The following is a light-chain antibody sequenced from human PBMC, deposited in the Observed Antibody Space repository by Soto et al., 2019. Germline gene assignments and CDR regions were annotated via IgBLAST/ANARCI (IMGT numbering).Light chain of an antibody. Sequence: QSVLTQPPSASGTPGQTVTISCSGSSSNIGNNYVYWYQQLPGMAPKLLIYSNSQRPLGVPVRFSVSKSGTSASLAISGLQSEDEADYYCSTWDDRIYVFGAGTKVTVL. J-gene: IGLJ1*01. CDR3: STWDDRIYV. CDR2: SNS. CDR1: SSNIGNNY. V-gene: IGLV1-47*01.